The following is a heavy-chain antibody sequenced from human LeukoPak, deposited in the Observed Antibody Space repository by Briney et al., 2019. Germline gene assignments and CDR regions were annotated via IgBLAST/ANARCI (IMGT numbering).Heavy chain of an antibody. D-gene: IGHD2-15*01. CDR3: ARRGIVVVVALGGISGMDV. V-gene: IGHV4-39*07. Sequence: SETLSLTCTVSGGSISSGGYYWSWIRQPPGKGLEWIGEINHSGSTNYNPSLKSRVTISVDTSKNQFSLKLSSVTAADTAVYYCARRGIVVVVALGGISGMDVWGQGTTVTVSS. CDR2: INHSGST. CDR1: GGSISSGGYY. J-gene: IGHJ6*02.